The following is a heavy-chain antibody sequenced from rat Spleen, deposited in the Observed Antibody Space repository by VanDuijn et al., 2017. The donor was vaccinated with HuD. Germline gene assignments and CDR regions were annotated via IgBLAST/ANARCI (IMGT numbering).Heavy chain of an antibody. Sequence: EVKLVESGGGLVQPGRSLRLSCAASGFNFNDYWMGWVRQAPGKGLEWIAEINQDSRIMKYSPSLKEKLTISRDNVQNTLYLQMSKLGSEDTAIYYCARPITTVATGDYWGQGVMVTVSS. CDR2: INQDSRIM. V-gene: IGHV4-2*01. CDR3: ARPITTVATGDY. D-gene: IGHD1-1*01. CDR1: GFNFNDYW. J-gene: IGHJ2*01.